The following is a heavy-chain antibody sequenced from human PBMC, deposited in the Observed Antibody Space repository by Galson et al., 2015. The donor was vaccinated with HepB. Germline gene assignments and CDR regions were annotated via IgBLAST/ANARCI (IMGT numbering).Heavy chain of an antibody. CDR3: AREVGRRSGFDY. CDR2: ISYEGTHK. CDR1: GFTFSDYA. V-gene: IGHV3-30-3*01. D-gene: IGHD6-19*01. Sequence: SLRLSCAASGFTFSDYAMHWVRQAPGKGLEWVAIISYEGTHKYYADSVKGRFTVSRDNSKNTLYLEMNSQRAEDTAVYYCAREVGRRSGFDYWGQGSLVTVSS. J-gene: IGHJ4*02.